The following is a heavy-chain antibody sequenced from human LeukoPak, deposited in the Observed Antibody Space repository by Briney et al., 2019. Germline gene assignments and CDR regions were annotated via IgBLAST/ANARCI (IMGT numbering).Heavy chain of an antibody. CDR3: ATLPGYRSGWYFGYFDS. Sequence: KPSETLSLTCTVSGGSISSGGYSWSWIRQPPGKGLEWIGYIYHSGSTYYNPSLKSRVTISVDRSKNQFSLKLSSVTAADTAVYYCATLPGYRSGWYFGYFDSWGQGALVTVSS. J-gene: IGHJ4*02. CDR1: GGSISSGGYS. V-gene: IGHV4-30-2*01. CDR2: IYHSGST. D-gene: IGHD6-19*01.